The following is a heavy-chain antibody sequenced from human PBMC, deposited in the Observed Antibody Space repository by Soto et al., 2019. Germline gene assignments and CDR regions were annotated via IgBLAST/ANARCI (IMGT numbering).Heavy chain of an antibody. Sequence: ASVKVSCKASGYTLISYGINWVRQAPGQGLEWMGWISAYNGNTNYAQKVQGRLTITTDTSTSTAYMELRGLRSDDTAVYYCAGLLGYCSGGSCFVPPPYYGMDVWGQGTTVTVSS. CDR2: ISAYNGNT. CDR1: GYTLISYG. V-gene: IGHV1-18*01. D-gene: IGHD2-15*01. J-gene: IGHJ6*02. CDR3: AGLLGYCSGGSCFVPPPYYGMDV.